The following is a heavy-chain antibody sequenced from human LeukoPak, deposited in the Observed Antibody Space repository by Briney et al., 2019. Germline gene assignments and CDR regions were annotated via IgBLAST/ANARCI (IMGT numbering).Heavy chain of an antibody. CDR2: INSDGSTT. V-gene: IGHV3-74*01. CDR1: GFTFSRYW. CDR3: ARENFYGMDV. J-gene: IGHJ6*02. Sequence: PGGSLRLSCAASGFTFSRYWMNWVRQAPRKGLVWVSRINSDGSTTRHADSVKGRFTISRDNAKNTMYLQMNSMRAEDTAVYYCARENFYGMDVWGQGTTVTVSS.